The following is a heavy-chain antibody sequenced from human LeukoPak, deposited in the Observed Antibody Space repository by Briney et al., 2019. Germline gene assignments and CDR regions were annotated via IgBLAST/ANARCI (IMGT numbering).Heavy chain of an antibody. CDR3: ARAVTKRYYYYYMDV. CDR1: GYTFTSYD. Sequence: ASVKVSCKASGYTFTSYDINWVRQATGHGLEWMGWMNPNSGNTGYAQKFQGRVTMTRNTSISTAYMELSSLRSEDTAVYYCARAVTKRYYYYYMDVWGKGTTVTVSS. D-gene: IGHD4-17*01. J-gene: IGHJ6*03. CDR2: MNPNSGNT. V-gene: IGHV1-8*01.